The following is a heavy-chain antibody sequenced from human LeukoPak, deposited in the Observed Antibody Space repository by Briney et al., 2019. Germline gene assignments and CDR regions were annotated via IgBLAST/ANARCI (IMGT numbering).Heavy chain of an antibody. Sequence: PGGSLRLSCAAYGFTFSSYSMNWVRQAPGKGLEWVSSISSSSSYIYYAHSVKGRFTTSRANAKNSLYLQMNSLRAEDTAVYYCARGPNSNWSGLDFWGQGTLLTVSS. CDR3: ARGPNSNWSGLDF. CDR2: ISSSSSYI. CDR1: GFTFSSYS. V-gene: IGHV3-21*01. D-gene: IGHD6-6*01. J-gene: IGHJ4*02.